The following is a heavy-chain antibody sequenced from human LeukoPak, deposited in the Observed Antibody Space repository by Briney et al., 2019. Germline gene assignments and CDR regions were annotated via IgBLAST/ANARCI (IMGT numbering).Heavy chain of an antibody. CDR1: GFTFSSYG. CDR3: ARVGLFSSRDGMDV. J-gene: IGHJ6*02. Sequence: PGGSLRLSCAASGFTFSSYGMRWVRQAPGKGLEWVSVIYSGGSTYYADSVKGRFTISRDNSKNTLYLQMNSLRAEDTAVYYCARVGLFSSRDGMDVWGQGTTVTVSS. V-gene: IGHV3-53*01. CDR2: IYSGGST. D-gene: IGHD6-13*01.